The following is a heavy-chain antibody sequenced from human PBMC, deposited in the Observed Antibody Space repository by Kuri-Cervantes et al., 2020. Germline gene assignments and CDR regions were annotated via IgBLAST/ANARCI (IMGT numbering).Heavy chain of an antibody. V-gene: IGHV3-21*04. D-gene: IGHD6-13*01. CDR2: ITSTTSII. CDR3: AKAAGNWYYYYYMDV. CDR1: GFSLSAYY. Sequence: GESLKISCVGSGFSLSAYYMSWFRQAPGKGLEWVSSITSTTSIIYYADSVEGRFTISRDNSKNTLYLQMNSLRAEDTALYYCAKAAGNWYYYYYMDVWGKGTTVTVSS. J-gene: IGHJ6*03.